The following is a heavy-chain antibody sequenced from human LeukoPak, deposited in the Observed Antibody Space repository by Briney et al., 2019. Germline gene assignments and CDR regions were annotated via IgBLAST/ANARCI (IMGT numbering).Heavy chain of an antibody. CDR1: GGSISSYY. Sequence: PSETLSLTCTVSGGSISSYYWSWIRQPPGKGREWIGYIYYSGSTNYNPSLKSRVTISVDTSKNQFSLKLSSVTAADTAVYYCARGSGYSYWFYAYWGQGTLVTASS. CDR3: ARGSGYSYWFYAY. J-gene: IGHJ4*02. CDR2: IYYSGST. D-gene: IGHD5-18*01. V-gene: IGHV4-59*08.